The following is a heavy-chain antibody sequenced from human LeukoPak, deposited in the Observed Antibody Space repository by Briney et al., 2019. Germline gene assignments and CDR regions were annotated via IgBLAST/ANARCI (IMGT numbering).Heavy chain of an antibody. CDR3: AREVVAASESNWFDP. D-gene: IGHD2-15*01. J-gene: IGHJ5*02. V-gene: IGHV1-69*13. CDR2: IIPIFGTA. CDR1: GGTFSSYA. Sequence: ASVKVSCKASGGTFSSYAISWVRQAPGQGLEWMGGIIPIFGTANYAQKFQGRVTITADESTSTAYMELSSLRSEDTAVYYCAREVVAASESNWFDPWGQGTLVTVSS.